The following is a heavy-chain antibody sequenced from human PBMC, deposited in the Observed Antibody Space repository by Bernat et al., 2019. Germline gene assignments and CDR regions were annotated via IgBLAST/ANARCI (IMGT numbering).Heavy chain of an antibody. CDR3: AGLPRPYYDILTGHTTAAFDI. V-gene: IGHV4-31*03. CDR1: GGSISSGGYY. Sequence: QVQLQESVPGLVKPSQTLSLTCTVSGGSISSGGYYWSWIRQHPGKGLEWIGYNYYSGSTYYNPSLKSRGTISVETSKNQFSLKLSSLTAADTAVYYCAGLPRPYYDILTGHTTAAFDIWGQGTMVTVSS. D-gene: IGHD3-9*01. J-gene: IGHJ3*02. CDR2: NYYSGST.